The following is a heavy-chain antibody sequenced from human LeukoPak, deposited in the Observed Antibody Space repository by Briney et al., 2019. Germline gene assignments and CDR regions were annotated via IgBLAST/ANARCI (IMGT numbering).Heavy chain of an antibody. CDR1: GGSINGGGYY. V-gene: IGHV4-31*11. D-gene: IGHD2-2*01. J-gene: IGHJ4*02. CDR3: ARGADAHKVAY. CDR2: IHPTGNL. Sequence: PSQTLSLTCAVAGGSINGGGYYWNWVRQHPGKGLEWIGCIHPTGNLYYNPSLTGRSTISVDTSKSHFSLNLTSVTAADTAVYYCARGADAHKVAYWSQGTLATVSS.